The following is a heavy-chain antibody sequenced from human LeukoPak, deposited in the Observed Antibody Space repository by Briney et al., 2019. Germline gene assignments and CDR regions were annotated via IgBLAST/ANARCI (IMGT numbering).Heavy chain of an antibody. CDR3: AREGDGFDI. Sequence: GGSLRLSCAASGFTFSSYGMHWVRQAPGKGLERVANIKEDGSEKYYVDSVKGRFTISRDNAKNSLYLQMNSLRADDTAIYYCAREGDGFDIWGQGTMVTVSS. V-gene: IGHV3-7*01. J-gene: IGHJ3*02. CDR2: IKEDGSEK. CDR1: GFTFSSYG.